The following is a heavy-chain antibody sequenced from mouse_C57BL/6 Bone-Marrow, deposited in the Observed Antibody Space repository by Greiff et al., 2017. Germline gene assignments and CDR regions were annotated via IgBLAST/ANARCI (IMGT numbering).Heavy chain of an antibody. J-gene: IGHJ2*01. Sequence: VQLQQPGAELVRPGTSVKLSCKASGYTFTSYWMHWVKQRPGQGLEWIGVIDPSDSYTNYNQKFKGKATLTVDTSSSTAYMQRSSLTSEDSAVYYCASLWYWGQGTTLTVSS. CDR2: IDPSDSYT. CDR1: GYTFTSYW. CDR3: ASLWY. V-gene: IGHV1-59*01. D-gene: IGHD6-2*01.